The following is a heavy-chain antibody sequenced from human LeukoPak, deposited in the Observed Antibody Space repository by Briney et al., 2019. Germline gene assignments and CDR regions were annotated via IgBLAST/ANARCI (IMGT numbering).Heavy chain of an antibody. Sequence: GGSLRLSCAASGFTFSSYEMNWVRQAPGKGLEWVSYISSSGSTIYYADSVKGRFTISRDNAKNSLYLQMNSLRAEDTAVYYCARDLRYFDWFHEGYFDYWGQGTLVTVSS. V-gene: IGHV3-48*03. CDR2: ISSSGSTI. D-gene: IGHD3-9*01. CDR3: ARDLRYFDWFHEGYFDY. J-gene: IGHJ4*02. CDR1: GFTFSSYE.